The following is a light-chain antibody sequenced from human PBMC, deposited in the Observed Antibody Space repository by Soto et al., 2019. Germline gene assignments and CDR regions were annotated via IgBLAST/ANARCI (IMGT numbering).Light chain of an antibody. Sequence: QSVLTQPPSVSGAPRQRVTISCTGSSSNIGAGYDVHWYQQLPGTAPKLLIYGNSNRPSGVPDRFSGSKSGTSASLAITGLQAEDEADYYCQSYDSSLTGYYVFGTGTKVTV. CDR2: GNS. J-gene: IGLJ1*01. V-gene: IGLV1-40*01. CDR1: SSNIGAGYD. CDR3: QSYDSSLTGYYV.